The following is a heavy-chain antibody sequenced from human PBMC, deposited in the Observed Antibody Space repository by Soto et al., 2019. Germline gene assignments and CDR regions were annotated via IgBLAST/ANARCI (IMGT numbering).Heavy chain of an antibody. CDR2: IIPIFGTA. Sequence: QVQLVQSGAEGKKPGSSVKVSCKASGGTFSSYAISWVRQAPGQGLEWMGGIIPIFGTANFAQKFQGRVTITADESTRTAYKELSSLGTEDTAVYECARDESSSWSKYGMDVWGQGTTVTVFS. V-gene: IGHV1-69*01. D-gene: IGHD6-13*01. CDR1: GGTFSSYA. CDR3: ARDESSSWSKYGMDV. J-gene: IGHJ6*02.